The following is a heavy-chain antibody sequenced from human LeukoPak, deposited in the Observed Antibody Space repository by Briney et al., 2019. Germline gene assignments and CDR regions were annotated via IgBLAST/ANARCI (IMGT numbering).Heavy chain of an antibody. CDR3: ARARDGYPIGYFDY. CDR2: ISSSSSYI. D-gene: IGHD5-24*01. J-gene: IGHJ4*02. CDR1: GFTFSSYA. V-gene: IGHV3-21*01. Sequence: PGGSLRLSRAASGFTFSSYAMSWVRQAPGKGLEWVSSISSSSSYIYYADSVKGRFTISRDNAKNSLYLQMNSLRAEDTAVYYCARARDGYPIGYFDYWGQGTLVTVSS.